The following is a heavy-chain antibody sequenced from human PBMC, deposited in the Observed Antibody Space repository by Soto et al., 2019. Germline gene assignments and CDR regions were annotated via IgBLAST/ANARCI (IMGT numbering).Heavy chain of an antibody. CDR1: GFTFNNYA. CDR2: VTGSGSAT. Sequence: AGGSLRLSCAASGFTFNNYAMSWVRQAPGKGLEWVSIVTGSGSATDYADSVKGRFTISRDKSKDTLFLQMNSLRVEDTAVYYCAKEIAVAGPSYFDYWGQGTLVTVSS. CDR3: AKEIAVAGPSYFDY. D-gene: IGHD6-19*01. J-gene: IGHJ4*02. V-gene: IGHV3-23*01.